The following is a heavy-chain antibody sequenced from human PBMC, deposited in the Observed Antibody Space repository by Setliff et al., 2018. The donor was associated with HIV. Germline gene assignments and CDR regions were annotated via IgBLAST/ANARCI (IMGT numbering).Heavy chain of an antibody. CDR3: VRDRPHSWFDP. V-gene: IGHV3-7*01. J-gene: IGHJ5*02. CDR1: GFSYSTYW. CDR2: IKEDESEK. Sequence: PGGSLRLSCAASGFSYSTYWMSWVRQAPGKGLEWVANIKEDESEKYYVDSVKGRFTISRDNAKKSLFLQMNSLRAEDTAVYYCVRDRPHSWFDPWGQGTLVTVSS.